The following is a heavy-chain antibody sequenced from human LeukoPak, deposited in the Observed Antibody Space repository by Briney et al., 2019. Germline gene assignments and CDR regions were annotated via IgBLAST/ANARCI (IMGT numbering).Heavy chain of an antibody. J-gene: IGHJ4*02. D-gene: IGHD1-26*01. CDR1: GYTFTGYY. CDR2: INPNSGGT. Sequence: ASVKGSCKASGYTFTGYYVHWVRQAPGQGLEWMGRINPNSGGTNYAQKFQGRVTMTRDTSISTTYMDLSSLISDDTAVYYCARDKSGSYSPPAYWGQGTLVTVSS. V-gene: IGHV1-2*06. CDR3: ARDKSGSYSPPAY.